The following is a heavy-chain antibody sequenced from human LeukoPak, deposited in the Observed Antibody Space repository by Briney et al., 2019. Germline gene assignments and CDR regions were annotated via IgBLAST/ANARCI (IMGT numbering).Heavy chain of an antibody. Sequence: ASVKVSCKASGYSLTSYLISWVRQVPGQGLEWMGWISGHNGNTDYAQRFKDRVTLTTDTSSSTAYMELRCLTSDDTAVYFCARIREEFQLVCAFWGEGTLVTVS. CDR1: GYSLTSYL. CDR3: ARIREEFQLVCAF. J-gene: IGHJ4*02. D-gene: IGHD6-13*01. V-gene: IGHV1-18*01. CDR2: ISGHNGNT.